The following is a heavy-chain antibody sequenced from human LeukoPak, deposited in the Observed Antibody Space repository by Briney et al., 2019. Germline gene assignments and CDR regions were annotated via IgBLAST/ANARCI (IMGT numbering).Heavy chain of an antibody. Sequence: ASVKVSCKASGYTFTYYYMHWLRHAPGQGLEWMGIINPSSGSTSYAQKFQGRVTMTRDTSTSTVYMDVSSLRSDAMAVYYCATIAASNAEYFQHWGQGTLVTVSS. CDR1: GYTFTYYY. J-gene: IGHJ1*01. CDR2: INPSSGST. CDR3: ATIAASNAEYFQH. V-gene: IGHV1-46*01. D-gene: IGHD6-6*01.